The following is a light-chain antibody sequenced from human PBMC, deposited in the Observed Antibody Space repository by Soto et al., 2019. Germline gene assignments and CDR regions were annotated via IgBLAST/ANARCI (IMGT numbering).Light chain of an antibody. CDR1: EFLSSSY. Sequence: EIVLTQSPGTLSLSPGERATLSCRASEFLSSSYLVWYQQKPGQALRLLIYAASRRAPGIPDRFSGSGSTTEYTVSMNILEPEDFAVYYCQRRATFGQGTKLEIK. CDR3: QRRAT. CDR2: AAS. V-gene: IGKV3-20*01. J-gene: IGKJ2*01.